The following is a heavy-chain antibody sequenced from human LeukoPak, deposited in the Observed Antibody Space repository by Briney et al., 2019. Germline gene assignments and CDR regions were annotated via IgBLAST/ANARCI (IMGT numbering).Heavy chain of an antibody. V-gene: IGHV1-2*06. CDR3: ARGETYYDFWSGYYNPYYFDY. J-gene: IGHJ4*02. Sequence: ASVKVSCKASGYTFTGYYMHWVRLAPGQGLEWMGRINPNSGGTNYAQKFQGRVTMTRDTSISTAYMELSSLRSEDTAVYYCARGETYYDFWSGYYNPYYFDYWGQGTLVTVSS. CDR2: INPNSGGT. CDR1: GYTFTGYY. D-gene: IGHD3-3*01.